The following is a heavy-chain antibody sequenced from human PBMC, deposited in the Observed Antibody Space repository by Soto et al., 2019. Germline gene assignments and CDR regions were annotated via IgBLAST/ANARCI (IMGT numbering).Heavy chain of an antibody. CDR1: GGTFSSYT. D-gene: IGHD6-13*01. J-gene: IGHJ6*02. CDR3: AREAADNYYYYGMDV. V-gene: IGHV1-69*02. Sequence: QVPLVQSGAEVKKPGSSVKVSCKASGGTFSSYTISWVRQAPGQGLEWMGRIIPILGIANYAQKFQGRVTITADKSTSTAYMELSSLRSEDTAVYYCAREAADNYYYYGMDVWGQGTTVTVSS. CDR2: IIPILGIA.